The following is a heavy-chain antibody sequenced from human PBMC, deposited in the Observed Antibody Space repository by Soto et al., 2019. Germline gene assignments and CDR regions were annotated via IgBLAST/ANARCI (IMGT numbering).Heavy chain of an antibody. Sequence: GASVKVSCKASGGTLSSYTISWVRHAPGQGLEWMGRIIPILGIANYAQKFQGRVTITADKSTSTAYMELSSLRSEDTAVYYCARALNGDSDIWGQGTMVTVSS. V-gene: IGHV1-69*02. CDR3: ARALNGDSDI. CDR2: IIPILGIA. D-gene: IGHD4-17*01. CDR1: GGTLSSYT. J-gene: IGHJ3*02.